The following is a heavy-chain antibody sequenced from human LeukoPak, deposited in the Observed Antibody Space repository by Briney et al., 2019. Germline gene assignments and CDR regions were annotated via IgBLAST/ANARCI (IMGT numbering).Heavy chain of an antibody. CDR3: ARDGSWGWAQYDY. D-gene: IGHD5-24*01. CDR1: GFTFTNYA. Sequence: GGSLRLSCAASGFTFTNYAMGWVRQAPGRGLEWVSGITDNGAARNYADSVEGRFTISRDTSKSTVDLQMNSLRIEDTALYYCARDGSWGWAQYDYWGQGILVTVSS. V-gene: IGHV3-23*01. J-gene: IGHJ4*02. CDR2: ITDNGAAR.